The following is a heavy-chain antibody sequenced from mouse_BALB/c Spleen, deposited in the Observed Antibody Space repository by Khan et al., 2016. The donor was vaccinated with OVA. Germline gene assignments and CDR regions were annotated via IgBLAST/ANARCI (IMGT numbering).Heavy chain of an antibody. Sequence: EVELVESGGDLVKPGGSLKLSCAASGFTFSTYGMSWVRQTPDKRLEWVATISSGGSYTYYPDSVKGRFTISRDNAKNTLYPQMSSLKSEDTAMYYCARLAYYYNSEGFAYWGQGTLVTVSA. V-gene: IGHV5-6*01. CDR2: ISSGGSYT. CDR1: GFTFSTYG. J-gene: IGHJ3*01. CDR3: ARLAYYYNSEGFAY. D-gene: IGHD1-1*01.